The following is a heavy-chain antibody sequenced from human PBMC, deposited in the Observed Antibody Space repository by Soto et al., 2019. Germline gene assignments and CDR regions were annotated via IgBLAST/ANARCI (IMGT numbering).Heavy chain of an antibody. D-gene: IGHD1-26*01. J-gene: IGHJ4*02. V-gene: IGHV3-48*01. Sequence: GGSLRLSCVASGFMFNSYSMNWVRQAPGKGLEWISYINSASTSIFYADSVKGRFTISRDNARNSLYLQMNSLRAEDAAVYYCASSASPDAYWGQGTLVTVSS. CDR2: INSASTSI. CDR1: GFMFNSYS. CDR3: ASSASPDAY.